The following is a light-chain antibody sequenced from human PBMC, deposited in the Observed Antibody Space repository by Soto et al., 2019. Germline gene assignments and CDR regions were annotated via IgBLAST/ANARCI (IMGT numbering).Light chain of an antibody. J-gene: IGKJ5*01. CDR1: QNVRTK. CDR3: QQYNSWPQIT. Sequence: IVMTESPDILSVSPGEGATLSFMSSQNVRTKLAWYQQKAGQAPRLLIYGSSTRATGIPDRFSGSGSETQYTLTISSLQSEDFAVYYCQQYNSWPQITFGQGTRLEIK. V-gene: IGKV3-15*01. CDR2: GSS.